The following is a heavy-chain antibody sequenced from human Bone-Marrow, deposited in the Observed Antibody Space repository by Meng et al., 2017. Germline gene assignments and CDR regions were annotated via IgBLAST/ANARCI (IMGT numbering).Heavy chain of an antibody. Sequence: ASVKVSCKASGYTFTSYAMHWVRRAPGQRLEWMGWINAGNGNTKYSQKFQGRVTITRDTSASTAYMELSSLRSEDTAVYYCATGSGYSYGYYYYYGMDVWGQGTTVTVSS. CDR1: GYTFTSYA. J-gene: IGHJ6*02. CDR3: ATGSGYSYGYYYYYGMDV. D-gene: IGHD5-18*01. CDR2: INAGNGNT. V-gene: IGHV1-3*01.